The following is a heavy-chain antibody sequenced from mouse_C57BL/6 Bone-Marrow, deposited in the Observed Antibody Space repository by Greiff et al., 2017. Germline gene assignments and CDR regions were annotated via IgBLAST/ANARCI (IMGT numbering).Heavy chain of an antibody. CDR3: ARLGYGHYAWFAY. CDR2: IYPGSGST. Sequence: QVQLQQSGPELVKPGASVKMSCKASGYTFTDYVISWVKQRTGQGLEWIGEIYPGSGSTYNNEKFKGRATLTADKSSNTAYMQFSSLTSEDSAVYVCARLGYGHYAWFAYWGQGTLVTVSA. J-gene: IGHJ3*01. CDR1: GYTFTDYV. V-gene: IGHV1-77*01. D-gene: IGHD2-1*01.